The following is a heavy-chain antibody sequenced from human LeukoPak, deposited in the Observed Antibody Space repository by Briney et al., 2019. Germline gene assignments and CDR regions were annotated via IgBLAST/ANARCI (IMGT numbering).Heavy chain of an antibody. Sequence: PSETLSLTCAVYGGSFSGYYWSWIRQPPGKGLEWIGEINHSGSTNYNPSLKSRVTISVDTSKNQFSLKLSSVTAADTAVYYCARGPRRPSRPFDNWGQGTLVTVSS. CDR1: GGSFSGYY. CDR3: ARGPRRPSRPFDN. D-gene: IGHD6-25*01. V-gene: IGHV4-34*01. J-gene: IGHJ4*02. CDR2: INHSGST.